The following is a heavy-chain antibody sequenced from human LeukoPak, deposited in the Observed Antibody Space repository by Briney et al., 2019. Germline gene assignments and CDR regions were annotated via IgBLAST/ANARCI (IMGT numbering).Heavy chain of an antibody. Sequence: PSETLSLTCTVSGGSISSYYWSWIRQPPGKGLEWIGYIYYSGSTNYNPSLTSRVTISVDTSKNQFSLKLSSVTAADTAVYYCARDQRYYYDSSGYPVRYFDYWGQGTLVTVSS. J-gene: IGHJ4*02. CDR1: GGSISSYY. CDR3: ARDQRYYYDSSGYPVRYFDY. CDR2: IYYSGST. V-gene: IGHV4-59*01. D-gene: IGHD3-22*01.